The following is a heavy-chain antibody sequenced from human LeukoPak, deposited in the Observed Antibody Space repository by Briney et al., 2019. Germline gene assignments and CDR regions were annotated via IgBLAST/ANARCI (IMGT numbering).Heavy chain of an antibody. D-gene: IGHD4-17*01. Sequence: GRSLRLSCAASGFTFSSYGMHWVRQAPGKGLEWVANIKQDGSGKYYVDSVKGRFTISRDNAKNSLYLQMNSLRAEDTAVYYCARDYGALDYWGQGTLVTVSS. V-gene: IGHV3-7*01. CDR3: ARDYGALDY. CDR2: IKQDGSGK. CDR1: GFTFSSYG. J-gene: IGHJ4*02.